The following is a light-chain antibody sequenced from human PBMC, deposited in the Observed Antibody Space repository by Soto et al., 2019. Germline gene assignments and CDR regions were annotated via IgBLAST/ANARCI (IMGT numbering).Light chain of an antibody. CDR2: DAS. Sequence: DIQMTQSPSTLSASVGDRVTITCWASQSISSWLAWYQQKPGKAPKLLIYDASSLEGGVPSRFSGSGSGTEFTLTISSLQPDDFATYYCQQYNSYSWTFGQGTKVDIK. CDR1: QSISSW. CDR3: QQYNSYSWT. J-gene: IGKJ1*01. V-gene: IGKV1-5*01.